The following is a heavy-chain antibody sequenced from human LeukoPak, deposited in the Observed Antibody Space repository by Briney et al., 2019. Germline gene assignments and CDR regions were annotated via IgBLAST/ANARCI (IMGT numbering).Heavy chain of an antibody. J-gene: IGHJ4*02. CDR2: ISYDGSNK. D-gene: IGHD6-19*01. CDR1: GFTFSSYA. CDR3: ARSEPGIAVADPFDY. Sequence: GRSLRLSCAASGFTFSSYAMHWVREAPGKGLEWGSVISYDGSNKYYADSVKGRFTISRDNSKNTLYLQMNSLRAEDTAVYYCARSEPGIAVADPFDYWGQGTLVTVSS. V-gene: IGHV3-30*04.